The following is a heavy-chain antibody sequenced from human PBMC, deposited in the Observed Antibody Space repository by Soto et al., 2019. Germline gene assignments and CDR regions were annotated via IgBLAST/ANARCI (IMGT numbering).Heavy chain of an antibody. V-gene: IGHV1-69*13. CDR2: IIPIFGTA. CDR3: ARGYYYDSSGYSALDY. J-gene: IGHJ4*02. CDR1: GGTFSSYA. Sequence: SVKVSCKASGGTFSSYAISWVRQAPGQGLEWMGGIIPIFGTANYAQKFQGRVTITADGSTSTAYMELSSLRSEDTAVYYCARGYYYDSSGYSALDYWGQGTLVTVSS. D-gene: IGHD3-22*01.